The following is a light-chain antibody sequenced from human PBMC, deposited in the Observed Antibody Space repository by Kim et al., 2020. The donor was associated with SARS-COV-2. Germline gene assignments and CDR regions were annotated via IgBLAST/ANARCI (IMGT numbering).Light chain of an antibody. CDR2: WAS. V-gene: IGKV4-1*01. CDR3: HQYYMNPQS. CDR1: QSILFNSNDKNY. J-gene: IGKJ2*03. Sequence: RATINCTSGQSILFNSNDKNYLAWYQQKPGQPPKLLIYWASIRESGVPDRFSGGGSGTDFTLTISTLQAEDVTVYFCHQYYMNPQSFGQGAKLEI.